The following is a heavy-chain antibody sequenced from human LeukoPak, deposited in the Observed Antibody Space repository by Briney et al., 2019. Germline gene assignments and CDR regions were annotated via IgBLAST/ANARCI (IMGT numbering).Heavy chain of an antibody. J-gene: IGHJ6*04. V-gene: IGHV1-69*06. Sequence: SVKVSCKASGGTFSSYAISWVRQAPGQGLEWMGGIIPIFGTANYAQKFQGRVTITADKSTSAAYMELSSLRSEDTAVYYCARGTLGYCSGGSCQTGGYYYYGMDVWGKGTTVTVSS. CDR3: ARGTLGYCSGGSCQTGGYYYYGMDV. CDR2: IIPIFGTA. D-gene: IGHD2-15*01. CDR1: GGTFSSYA.